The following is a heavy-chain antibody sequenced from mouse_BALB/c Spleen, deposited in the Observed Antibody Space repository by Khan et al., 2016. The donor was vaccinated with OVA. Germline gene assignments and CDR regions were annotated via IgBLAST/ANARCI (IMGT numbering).Heavy chain of an antibody. CDR2: INPSTGYT. CDR1: GYTFINYW. D-gene: IGHD1-1*01. J-gene: IGHJ2*01. CDR3: ARRSLRWDFDY. V-gene: IGHV1-7*01. Sequence: QVQLQQSGAELAKPGASVKMSCKASGYTFINYWILWVKQRPGQGLEWIGYINPSTGYTEYNQNFKDKATLTADKSSSTAYMQLSSLTSEDSAVXYCARRSLRWDFDYWDQGTTLTVSS.